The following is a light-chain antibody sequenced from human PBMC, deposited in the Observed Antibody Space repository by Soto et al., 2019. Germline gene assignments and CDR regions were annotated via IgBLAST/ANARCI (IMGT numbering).Light chain of an antibody. V-gene: IGKV4-1*01. J-gene: IGKJ5*01. CDR2: WAS. CDR3: QQYYSTFIT. CDR1: QSVLYSSNNKNY. Sequence: DIVMTQSPDSLAVSLGERATINCKSSQSVLYSSNNKNYLAWYQQKPGQPPKLLICWASTRESGVPDRFSGSGSGTDFTLTISSLQAEDVAVYYCQQYYSTFITFGQGTRLEIK.